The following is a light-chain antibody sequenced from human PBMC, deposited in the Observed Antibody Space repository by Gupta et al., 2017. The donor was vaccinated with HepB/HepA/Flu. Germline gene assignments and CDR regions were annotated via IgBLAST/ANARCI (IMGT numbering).Light chain of an antibody. V-gene: IGLV2-23*02. CDR3: CSHAGASTLI. CDR2: EVN. J-gene: IGLJ2*01. CDR1: DDDVGSYDL. Sequence: QSALTQPASVSGSPGQSITISCTGTDDDVGSYDLVSWYQQYPGKASKLVIYEVNKRPSVVSHRFSGSKSGSTASLTISGLQAEDEADYSCCSHAGASTLIFGGGTKLTVL.